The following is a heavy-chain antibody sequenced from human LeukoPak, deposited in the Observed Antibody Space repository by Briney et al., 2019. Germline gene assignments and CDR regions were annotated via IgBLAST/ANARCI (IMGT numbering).Heavy chain of an antibody. CDR1: GYTFTSYD. V-gene: IGHV1-8*01. J-gene: IGHJ4*02. CDR3: ARDLLLLWFGELSRFDY. CDR2: MNPNSGNT. Sequence: ASVKVSCKASGYTFTSYDINWVRQATGQGLEWMGWMNPNSGNTGYAQKLQGRVTMTTDTSTSTAYMELRSLRSDDTAVYYCARDLLLLWFGELSRFDYWGQGTLVTVSS. D-gene: IGHD3-10*01.